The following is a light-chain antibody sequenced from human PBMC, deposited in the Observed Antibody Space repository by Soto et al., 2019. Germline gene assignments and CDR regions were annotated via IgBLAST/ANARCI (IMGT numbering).Light chain of an antibody. J-gene: IGKJ3*01. CDR3: QQYGSSPRT. CDR2: DAS. V-gene: IGKV3-20*01. Sequence: EIVLTQSPGTLSLSPGERATLTCRASQSVSNNFLAWYQQKPGQAPRLLIYDASRRATGIPDRFSGSGSGTDFTLTISRLEPEDFAVFYCQQYGSSPRTFGPGTKVDIK. CDR1: QSVSNNF.